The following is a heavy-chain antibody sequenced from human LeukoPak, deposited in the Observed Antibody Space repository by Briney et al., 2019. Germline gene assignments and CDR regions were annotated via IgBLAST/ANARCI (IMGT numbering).Heavy chain of an antibody. D-gene: IGHD3-22*01. CDR2: IIPIFGTA. J-gene: IGHJ5*02. CDR3: ARDLSYYDSSGYSSNWFDP. CDR1: GGTFSSYA. V-gene: IGHV1-69*05. Sequence: GASVKVSSKASGGTFSSYAISWVRQSPGQGLEWMGGIIPIFGTANYAQKFQGRVTITTDESTSTAYMELSSLRSEDTAVYYCARDLSYYDSSGYSSNWFDPWGQGTLVTVSS.